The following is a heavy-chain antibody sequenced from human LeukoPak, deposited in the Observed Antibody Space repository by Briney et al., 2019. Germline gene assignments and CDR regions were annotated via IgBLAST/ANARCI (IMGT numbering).Heavy chain of an antibody. Sequence: GGSLGLSCAAFGFTFSSYEMNWVRQAPGKGLEWVSYISSSGSTIYYADSVKGRFTISRDNAKNSLYLQMNSLRAEDTAVYYCARAKGYSGPLNDYWGQGTLVTVSS. CDR3: ARAKGYSGPLNDY. V-gene: IGHV3-48*03. CDR2: ISSSGSTI. CDR1: GFTFSSYE. J-gene: IGHJ4*02. D-gene: IGHD5-12*01.